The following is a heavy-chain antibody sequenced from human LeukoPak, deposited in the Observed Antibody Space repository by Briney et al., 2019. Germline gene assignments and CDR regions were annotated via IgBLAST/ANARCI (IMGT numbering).Heavy chain of an antibody. J-gene: IGHJ4*02. CDR2: IGDSGDAT. CDR3: AKERGHSKPFDY. CDR1: GFIFSNYG. D-gene: IGHD4-23*01. V-gene: IGHV3-23*01. Sequence: PGGSLRLPCEVSGFIFSNYGINWGRQAPGEGLEWVSAIGDSGDATYYADSVKGRFTISRDTSKSTLYLQMNNLRAEDPALYYCAKERGHSKPFDYWGQGTLVTVSS.